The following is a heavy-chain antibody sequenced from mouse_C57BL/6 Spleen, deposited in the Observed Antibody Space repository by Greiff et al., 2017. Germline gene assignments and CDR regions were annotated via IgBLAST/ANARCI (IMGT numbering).Heavy chain of an antibody. Sequence: VKLQQPGAELVRPGTSVKLSCKASGYTFTSYWMHWVKQRPGQGLEWIGVIDPSDSYTNYNQKFKGKATLTVDTSSSTAYMQLSSLTSEDSAVYYCAMIYYDYDGGFAYWGQGTLVTVSA. CDR3: AMIYYDYDGGFAY. V-gene: IGHV1-59*01. CDR2: IDPSDSYT. J-gene: IGHJ3*01. D-gene: IGHD2-4*01. CDR1: GYTFTSYW.